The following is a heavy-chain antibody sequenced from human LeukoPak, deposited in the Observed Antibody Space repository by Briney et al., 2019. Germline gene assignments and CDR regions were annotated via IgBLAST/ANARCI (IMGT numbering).Heavy chain of an antibody. D-gene: IGHD5-18*01. V-gene: IGHV3-30*02. Sequence: GGSLRLSCAASGFTFSSYGMHWVRQAPGKGLEWVAFIRYDGSNKYYADSVKGRFTISRDNSKNTLYLQMTSLRAEDTAVYYCARHLSGVTGYTYGRGIDYWGQGTLVTVSS. J-gene: IGHJ4*02. CDR3: ARHLSGVTGYTYGRGIDY. CDR1: GFTFSSYG. CDR2: IRYDGSNK.